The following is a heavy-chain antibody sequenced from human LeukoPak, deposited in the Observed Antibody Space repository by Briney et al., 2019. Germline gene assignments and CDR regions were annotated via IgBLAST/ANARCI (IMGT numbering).Heavy chain of an antibody. Sequence: GGSLRLSCAASGFTFSSYAMSWVRQAPGKGPEWVSAISGSGGSTYYADSVKGRFTISRDNSKNTLYLQMNSLRAEDTAVYYCAKDSRDSSNYFDYWGQGTLVTVSS. D-gene: IGHD6-13*01. CDR2: ISGSGGST. V-gene: IGHV3-23*01. CDR1: GFTFSSYA. CDR3: AKDSRDSSNYFDY. J-gene: IGHJ4*02.